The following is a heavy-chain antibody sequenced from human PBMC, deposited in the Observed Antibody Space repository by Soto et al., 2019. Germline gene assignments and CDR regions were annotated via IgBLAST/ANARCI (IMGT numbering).Heavy chain of an antibody. CDR2: FIPIFVSA. D-gene: IGHD3-10*01. Sequence: QLHLVQSGAEVKKAGSSVKVSCKASGGTVSSYAITWVRQAPGKGLEWMGVFIPIFVSAHYAPKFQGRITMTADESTSTAYMELSGPTSEDTAIFYCARDVSSDTTGFRGYDLWGQGTQVTVSS. V-gene: IGHV1-69*01. CDR3: ARDVSSDTTGFRGYDL. CDR1: GGTVSSYA. J-gene: IGHJ4*02.